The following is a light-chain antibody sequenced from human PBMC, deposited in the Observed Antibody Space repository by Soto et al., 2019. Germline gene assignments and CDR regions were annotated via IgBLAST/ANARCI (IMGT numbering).Light chain of an antibody. CDR2: SAS. CDR1: PSIGNY. Sequence: DRQMTQSPSSLSASVGDRVTITCRASPSIGNYLNWYQQKPGKAPKLLIYSASGLHSGVPSRFSGSGSGTYFTLTISNLQPEDFATYYCQERAAAFGGGTTVDMK. V-gene: IGKV1-39*01. J-gene: IGKJ4*01. CDR3: QERAAA.